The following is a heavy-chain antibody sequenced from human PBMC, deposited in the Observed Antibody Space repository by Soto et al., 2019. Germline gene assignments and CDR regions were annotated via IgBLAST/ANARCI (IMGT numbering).Heavy chain of an antibody. V-gene: IGHV4-39*07. CDR2: IYHTGNA. D-gene: IGHD6-19*01. CDR3: ARARLMAGLVAFDY. Sequence: PSETLSLTCSVSGDSISNSRFYWAWIRQPPGEGLEWIGSIYHTGNAYYNPSLKSRVTISVDTSKNQFSLKLTSVTAADTAIYYCARARLMAGLVAFDYWGQGGLVTVSS. CDR1: GDSISNSRFY. J-gene: IGHJ4*02.